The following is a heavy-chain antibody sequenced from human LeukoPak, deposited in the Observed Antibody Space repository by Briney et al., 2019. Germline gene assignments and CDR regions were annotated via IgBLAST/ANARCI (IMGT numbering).Heavy chain of an antibody. V-gene: IGHV4-31*03. CDR2: SSYSGSA. J-gene: IGHJ4*02. CDR1: GGSISSGTYY. D-gene: IGHD2-2*02. Sequence: RTSETLSLTCTVSGGSISSGTYYWSWIRQHPGKGLEWIGYSSYSGSAYYNPSLKSRVTISVDTSKNQFSLKLSSVTAADTAVYYCARIYEPLYYFDYWGQGTLVTVSS. CDR3: ARIYEPLYYFDY.